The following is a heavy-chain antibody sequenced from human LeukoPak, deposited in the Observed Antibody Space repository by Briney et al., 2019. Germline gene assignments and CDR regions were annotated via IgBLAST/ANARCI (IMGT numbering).Heavy chain of an antibody. Sequence: GGSLRLSCAASGFTFSSYAMSWVRQVPGKGLEWVSVIYSGGSTYYADSVKGRFTISRDNSKNTLYLQMNSLRAEDTAVYYCARAPGALSGIDYWGQGTLVTVSS. CDR1: GFTFSSYA. D-gene: IGHD1-14*01. J-gene: IGHJ4*02. CDR2: IYSGGST. CDR3: ARAPGALSGIDY. V-gene: IGHV3-53*01.